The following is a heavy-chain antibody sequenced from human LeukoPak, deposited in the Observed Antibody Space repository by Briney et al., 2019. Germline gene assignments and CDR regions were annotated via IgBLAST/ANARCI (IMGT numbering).Heavy chain of an antibody. Sequence: KPSETLSLTCTVSGDSIRRYYWSWIRQPPGKGLEWIGYIYYSGSTNYNPSLKSRVTISIDTSKKQFSLRLSSVTAADTAVYFCAYSGSYGEAFNFWGHGTVVTVSS. CDR3: AYSGSYGEAFNF. J-gene: IGHJ3*01. D-gene: IGHD1-26*01. CDR1: GDSIRRYY. CDR2: IYYSGST. V-gene: IGHV4-59*01.